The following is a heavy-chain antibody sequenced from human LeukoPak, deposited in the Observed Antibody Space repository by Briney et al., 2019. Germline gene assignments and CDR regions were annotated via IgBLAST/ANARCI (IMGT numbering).Heavy chain of an antibody. V-gene: IGHV4-4*07. CDR1: GGSISSCY. CDR2: IYTSGST. J-gene: IGHJ2*01. Sequence: PSETLSLTYTVSGGSISSCYWSWIRQPAGKGLEWIGRIYTSGSTNYNPSLKSRVTMSVDTSKNQFSLKLSSVTAADTAVYYCARLAYSGYSSSWLNWYFDLWGRGTLVTVSS. CDR3: ARLAYSGYSSSWLNWYFDL. D-gene: IGHD6-13*01.